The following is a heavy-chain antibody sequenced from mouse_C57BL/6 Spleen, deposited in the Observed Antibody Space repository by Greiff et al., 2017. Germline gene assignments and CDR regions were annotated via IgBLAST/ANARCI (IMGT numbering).Heavy chain of an antibody. J-gene: IGHJ3*01. D-gene: IGHD2-3*01. V-gene: IGHV1-55*01. CDR3: AGDGPPFAY. CDR1: GYTFTSYW. Sequence: QVHVKQPGAELVKPGASVKMSCKASGYTFTSYWITWVKQRPGQGLEWIGDIYPGSGSTNYNEKFKSKATLTVDTSSSTAYMQLSSLTSEDSAVYYCAGDGPPFAYWGQGTLVTVSA. CDR2: IYPGSGST.